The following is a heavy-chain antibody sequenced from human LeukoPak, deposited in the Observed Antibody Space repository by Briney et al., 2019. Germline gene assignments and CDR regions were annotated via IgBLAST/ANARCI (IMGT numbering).Heavy chain of an antibody. CDR3: ARDILATSIAAPYY. J-gene: IGHJ4*02. Sequence: PSETLSLTCTVSGGSISSYYWSWIRQPAGKGLEWIGRIYISGSTNYNPSLKSRVTMSVDTSKNQFSLRLSSVNAADTAVYYCARDILATSIAAPYYWGQGTLVTVSS. CDR1: GGSISSYY. CDR2: IYISGST. V-gene: IGHV4-4*07. D-gene: IGHD6-13*01.